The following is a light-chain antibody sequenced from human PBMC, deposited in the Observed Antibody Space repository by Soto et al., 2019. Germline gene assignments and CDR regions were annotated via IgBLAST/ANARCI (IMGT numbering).Light chain of an antibody. Sequence: QSALTQPPSASGSPGQSVTISCTGTSSDVGGYNYVSWYQQHPGKAPKLMIYEVSQRPSGVPDRFSGSKSGNTASLTVSGLQAEDEADYYCSSYAGSNFWVFGGGTKLTVL. CDR2: EVS. V-gene: IGLV2-8*01. J-gene: IGLJ3*02. CDR3: SSYAGSNFWV. CDR1: SSDVGGYNY.